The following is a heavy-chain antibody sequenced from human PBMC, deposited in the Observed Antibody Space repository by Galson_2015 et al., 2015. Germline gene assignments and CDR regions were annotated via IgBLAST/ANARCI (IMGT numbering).Heavy chain of an antibody. J-gene: IGHJ4*02. Sequence: LSLTCTVSGGSISSSSYYWGWLRQPPGKGLEWIGSIYYSGSTYYNPSLKSRVTISVDTSKNQFSLKLSSVTAADTAVYYCARHKDRALFDYWGQGTLATVSS. CDR3: ARHKDRALFDY. CDR1: GGSISSSSYY. V-gene: IGHV4-39*01. CDR2: IYYSGST.